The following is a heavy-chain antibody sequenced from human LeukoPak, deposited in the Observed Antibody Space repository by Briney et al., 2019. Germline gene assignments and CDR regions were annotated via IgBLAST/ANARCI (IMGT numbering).Heavy chain of an antibody. CDR2: IWYDGSNK. J-gene: IGHJ4*02. CDR1: GFTFSSYG. D-gene: IGHD6-13*01. V-gene: IGHV3-33*01. CDR3: ARLGSSWSFDY. Sequence: GGSLRLSCAASGFTFSSYGMNWVRQAPGKGLEWVAVIWYDGSNKYYGDSVKGRFTISRDNSKNTVSLQMNSLRVEDTAVHYCARLGSSWSFDYWGQGTLVTVSS.